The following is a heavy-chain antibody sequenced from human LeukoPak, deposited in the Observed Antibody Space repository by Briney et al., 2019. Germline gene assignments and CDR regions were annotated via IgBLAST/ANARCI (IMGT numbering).Heavy chain of an antibody. CDR3: ARARRGVDY. J-gene: IGHJ4*02. Sequence: SETLSLTCAVYGGSFSGYYWSWIRQPPGKGLEWIGEINHSGSTNYNPSLKSRVTISVDTSKNQFSLKLSSVTAADTAVYYCARARRGVDYWGQGTLVTVSS. CDR1: GGSFSGYY. D-gene: IGHD3-16*01. CDR2: INHSGST. V-gene: IGHV4-34*01.